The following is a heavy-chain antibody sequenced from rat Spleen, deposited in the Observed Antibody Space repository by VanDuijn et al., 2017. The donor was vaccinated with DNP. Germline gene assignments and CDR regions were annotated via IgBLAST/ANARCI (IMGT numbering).Heavy chain of an antibody. CDR1: GFSLTTYN. J-gene: IGHJ2*01. V-gene: IGHV2-64*01. Sequence: QVQLKETGPDLVQLTQTLSITCTVSGFSLTTYNVHWVRQPPGKGLEWMGAMWSRGGTNYNSAFKSRLSINRDTSKSQVFLIMNSLQTEDTATYYCARDGRWDYLDYWGQGVMVTVSS. CDR3: ARDGRWDYLDY. CDR2: MWSRGGT.